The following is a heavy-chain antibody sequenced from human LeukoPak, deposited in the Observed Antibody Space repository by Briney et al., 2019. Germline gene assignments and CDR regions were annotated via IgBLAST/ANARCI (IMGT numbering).Heavy chain of an antibody. J-gene: IGHJ4*02. CDR1: GYTFTSYG. CDR3: ARDLGPDYYDSSGPDY. D-gene: IGHD3-22*01. CDR2: ISAYNGNT. Sequence: ASVKVSCKASGYTFTSYGISWVRQAPGQGLEWMGWISAYNGNTNYAQKLQGRVTMTTDTSTSTAYMELRSLRSDDTAVYYCARDLGPDYYDSSGPDYWGQGTLVSVCS. V-gene: IGHV1-18*01.